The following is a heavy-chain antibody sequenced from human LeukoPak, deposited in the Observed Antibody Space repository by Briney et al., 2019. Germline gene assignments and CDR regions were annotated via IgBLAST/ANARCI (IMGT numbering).Heavy chain of an antibody. CDR3: VRGVNNAFEI. Sequence: PGGSLRLSCAASGFTFSSYAMSWVRQAPGKGLEWVSSISGTGDSTYYADSVKGQFTISRDNSKNTLSLQMNSLRAEDTALYYCVRGVNNAFEIWGQGTMVTVSS. D-gene: IGHD3-10*01. CDR2: ISGTGDST. CDR1: GFTFSSYA. V-gene: IGHV3-23*01. J-gene: IGHJ3*02.